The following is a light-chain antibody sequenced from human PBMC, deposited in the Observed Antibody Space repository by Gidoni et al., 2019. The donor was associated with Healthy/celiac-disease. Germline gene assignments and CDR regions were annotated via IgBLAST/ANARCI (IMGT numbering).Light chain of an antibody. J-gene: IGKJ2*01. CDR2: DAS. Sequence: IVLTQSPATLSLSPGERATLSCRASQSVSSYSAWYQQKPGQAPRLLIYDASHRATGIPARFSGSGSGTDFTLTISSLEPEDFAVYYCQQRSNWPYTFGQGTKLEIK. V-gene: IGKV3-11*01. CDR3: QQRSNWPYT. CDR1: QSVSSY.